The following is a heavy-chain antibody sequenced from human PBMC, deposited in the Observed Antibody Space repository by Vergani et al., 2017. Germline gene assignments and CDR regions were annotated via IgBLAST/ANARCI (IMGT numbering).Heavy chain of an antibody. D-gene: IGHD1-26*01. V-gene: IGHV4-34*01. Sequence: QVQLQQWGAGLLKPSETLSLTCAVHGGSFSGYYWGWIRQPPGKGLEWIGSIYYSGSTYYNPSLKSRVTISVDTSKNQFSLKLSSVTAADTAVYYCARRHGGRSGSYSDAFDIWGQGTMVTVSS. CDR2: IYYSGST. CDR3: ARRHGGRSGSYSDAFDI. CDR1: GGSFSGYY. J-gene: IGHJ3*02.